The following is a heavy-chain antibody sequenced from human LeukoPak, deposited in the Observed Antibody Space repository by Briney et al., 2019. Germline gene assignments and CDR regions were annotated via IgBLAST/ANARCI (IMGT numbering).Heavy chain of an antibody. Sequence: PGGSLRLSCAASGFTFSDYYMSWIRQAPGKGLEWVSHISRTGVTIYYADSVKGRFTISRDNATNSLYLQMGRLRAEDTAVYYCARVKGSVFVSDFDYWGEGSLVTVSS. CDR2: ISRTGVTI. V-gene: IGHV3-11*04. CDR1: GFTFSDYY. J-gene: IGHJ4*02. D-gene: IGHD3-3*01. CDR3: ARVKGSVFVSDFDY.